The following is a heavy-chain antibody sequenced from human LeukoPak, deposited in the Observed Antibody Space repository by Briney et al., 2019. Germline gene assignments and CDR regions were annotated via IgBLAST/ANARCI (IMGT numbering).Heavy chain of an antibody. CDR1: GFTFSRYS. J-gene: IGHJ4*02. CDR3: ARGFLEWLLYGGGDY. V-gene: IGHV3-30-3*01. D-gene: IGHD3-3*01. CDR2: ISHDGTTK. Sequence: GGSLRLSCAASGFTFSRYSMHWVRQAPGKGLDWVAVISHDGTTKHYADSVEGRFTISRDNSRNTLHLQMNSLRAEDTAVYFCARGFLEWLLYGGGDYWGQGTPVTVSS.